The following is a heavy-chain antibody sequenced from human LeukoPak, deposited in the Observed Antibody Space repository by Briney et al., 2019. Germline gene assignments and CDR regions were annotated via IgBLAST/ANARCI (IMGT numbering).Heavy chain of an antibody. V-gene: IGHV1-8*02. CDR3: ARATPGGLHGYSFDY. Sequence: VASVKVSRKASGYTFKNYDINWVRQATGQGLEWMGWMNPNSGNTGFAQKFQDRVSMTRDTSINTAYMELTSLRSGDTAVYYCARATPGGLHGYSFDYWGQGTVVTVYS. CDR1: GYTFKNYD. J-gene: IGHJ4*02. D-gene: IGHD5-24*01. CDR2: MNPNSGNT.